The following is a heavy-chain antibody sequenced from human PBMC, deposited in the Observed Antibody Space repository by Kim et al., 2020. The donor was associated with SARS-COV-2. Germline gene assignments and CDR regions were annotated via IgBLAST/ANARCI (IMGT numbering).Heavy chain of an antibody. V-gene: IGHV1-69*01. CDR3: ARVIGGQPYYYYYYGMDV. Sequence: QGRVTITADESTSTAYMELSSLRSEDTAVYYCARVIGGQPYYYYYYGMDVWGQGTTVTVSS. D-gene: IGHD2-15*01. J-gene: IGHJ6*02.